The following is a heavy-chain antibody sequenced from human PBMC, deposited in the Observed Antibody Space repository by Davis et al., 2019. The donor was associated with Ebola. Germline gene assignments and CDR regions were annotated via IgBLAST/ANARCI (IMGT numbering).Heavy chain of an antibody. CDR2: ISWNSCSI. Sequence: SLQISCAASGFTFDDYAMHWVRHAPGKGLEWVSGISWNSCSIGYADSVKGRFTISRDNAKNSLYLQMNSLRAEDTALYYCAKSGYYDSSGYYSYYFDYWGQGTLVTVSS. V-gene: IGHV3-9*01. CDR1: GFTFDDYA. D-gene: IGHD3-22*01. J-gene: IGHJ4*02. CDR3: AKSGYYDSSGYYSYYFDY.